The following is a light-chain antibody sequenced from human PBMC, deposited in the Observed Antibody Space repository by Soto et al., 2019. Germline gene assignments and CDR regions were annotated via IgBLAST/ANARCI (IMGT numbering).Light chain of an antibody. J-gene: IGKJ5*01. Sequence: IVLTQSPGTLSLSPGERATLSCRASQTISSSSLAWYQQKGGQAPRLLIYGASSRATGIPDRFSGSGSGTDFTLYISRLQPDDFAVYYCQQYGSSSTFGQGTRLEIK. CDR3: QQYGSSST. CDR2: GAS. CDR1: QTISSSS. V-gene: IGKV3-20*01.